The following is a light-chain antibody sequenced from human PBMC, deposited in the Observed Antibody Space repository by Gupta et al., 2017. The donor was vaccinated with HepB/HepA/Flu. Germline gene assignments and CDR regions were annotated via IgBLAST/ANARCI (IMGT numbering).Light chain of an antibody. CDR1: QSVSSY. CDR2: DAS. Sequence: DIVLTQSPATLSLSPGERATLSCRASQSVSSYLAWYQQKPGHAPRLLIYDASNRATGIPARFSGSGSGTDFTLTISSLEPEDFAVYYCQQRSNWPPEPTFGGGTKVEIK. V-gene: IGKV3-11*01. CDR3: QQRSNWPPEPT. J-gene: IGKJ4*01.